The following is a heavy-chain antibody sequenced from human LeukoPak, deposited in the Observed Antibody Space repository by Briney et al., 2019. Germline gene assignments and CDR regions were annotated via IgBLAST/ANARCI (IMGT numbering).Heavy chain of an antibody. J-gene: IGHJ4*02. CDR3: ARGLGSGYYAFDY. V-gene: IGHV3-53*01. D-gene: IGHD3-22*01. CDR2: IYSGGST. CDR1: GFTVSSNY. Sequence: GGSLRLSRAASGFTVSSNYMSWVRQAPGKGLEWVSIIYSGGSTYYADSVKGRFTISRDNSKNTLYLQMNSLRVEDTAVYYCARGLGSGYYAFDYWGQGTLVTVSS.